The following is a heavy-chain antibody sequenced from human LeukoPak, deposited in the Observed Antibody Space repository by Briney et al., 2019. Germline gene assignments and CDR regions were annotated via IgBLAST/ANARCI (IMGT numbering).Heavy chain of an antibody. CDR3: ARLADY. CDR1: GGSISSGAYY. Sequence: SETQSLTCTVPGGSISSGAYYWGWIRQPPGKGLEWIGTIHYSGSTWYNSSLKSRVTVSVDTSKNQFSLKLGSVTAADTAVYYCARLADYWGQGTLLTVSS. J-gene: IGHJ4*02. V-gene: IGHV4-39*07. CDR2: IHYSGST.